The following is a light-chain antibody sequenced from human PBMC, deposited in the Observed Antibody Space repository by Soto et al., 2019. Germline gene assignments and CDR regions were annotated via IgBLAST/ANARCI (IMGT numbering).Light chain of an antibody. Sequence: IVLTQSPATLSLSPGERATLSCRASQSVSTYLAWYQQKPGQAPRLLIYDASNRATGIPARFSGSGSGTDFTLTISSLEPEDFAVYYCQQRSNWPWTFGQGTRLEIK. CDR1: QSVSTY. V-gene: IGKV3-11*01. CDR3: QQRSNWPWT. J-gene: IGKJ5*01. CDR2: DAS.